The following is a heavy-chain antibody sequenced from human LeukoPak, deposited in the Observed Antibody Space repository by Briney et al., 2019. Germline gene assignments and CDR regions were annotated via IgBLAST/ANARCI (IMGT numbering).Heavy chain of an antibody. D-gene: IGHD2-2*01. CDR1: GFTFSDYY. V-gene: IGHV3-11*01. CDR2: ISSSGSTM. J-gene: IGHJ5*02. CDR3: ARDRSDCSSTSCYGGWFDP. Sequence: GGSLRLSCAASGFTFSDYYMSWIRQAPGKGLEWVSYISSSGSTMYYADSVKGRFTISRDNAKNSLYLQMNSLRAEDTAVYYCARDRSDCSSTSCYGGWFDPWGQGTLVTVSS.